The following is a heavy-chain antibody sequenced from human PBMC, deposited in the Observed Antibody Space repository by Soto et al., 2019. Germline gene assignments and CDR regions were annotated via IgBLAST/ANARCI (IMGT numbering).Heavy chain of an antibody. Sequence: SETLSLTCADYGGSFSGYYWSWIRQPPGKGLEWIGEINHSGSTNYNPSLKSRVTISVDTSKNQFSLKLSSVTAADTAVYYCARGSHTAMDYWGQGTLVTLSP. CDR3: ARGSHTAMDY. J-gene: IGHJ4*02. CDR2: INHSGST. CDR1: GGSFSGYY. V-gene: IGHV4-34*01. D-gene: IGHD5-18*01.